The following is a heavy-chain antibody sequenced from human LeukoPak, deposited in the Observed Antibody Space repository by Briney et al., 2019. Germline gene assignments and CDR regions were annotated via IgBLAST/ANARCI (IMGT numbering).Heavy chain of an antibody. CDR2: ISGYNGNI. CDR3: ARDCSGGSCYDGVDY. D-gene: IGHD2-15*01. Sequence: ASVKVSCKASGYTFTRYGISWVRQAPGQGLEWMGCISGYNGNIKYAQKLQGRVTMTTDTSTNTAYMELRSLRSDDTAVYYCARDCSGGSCYDGVDYWGQGTLVTVSS. V-gene: IGHV1-18*01. CDR1: GYTFTRYG. J-gene: IGHJ4*02.